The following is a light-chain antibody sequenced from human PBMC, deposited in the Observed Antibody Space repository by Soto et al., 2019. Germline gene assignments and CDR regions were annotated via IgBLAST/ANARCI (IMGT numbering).Light chain of an antibody. Sequence: EIVLTQSPGTLSLSPGEGATLSCRASQSVSSSYIAWYQQRPGQTPSLLIYGASTRATGIPDRFSGSGSGTHFTLTISRLEPGDFAVYYCQHFGGTTFTFGQGTRLEIX. V-gene: IGKV3-20*01. CDR1: QSVSSSY. J-gene: IGKJ5*01. CDR2: GAS. CDR3: QHFGGTTFT.